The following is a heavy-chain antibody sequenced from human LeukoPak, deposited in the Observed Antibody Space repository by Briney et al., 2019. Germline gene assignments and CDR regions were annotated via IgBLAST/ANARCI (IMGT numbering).Heavy chain of an antibody. Sequence: SGGSLRLSCAASGFTFSRYSMNWVRQAPGKGLEWVSVIWGSGSRTYYADSVKGRFTISRDNSKNTVYLQMDSLRAEDTAVYYCAKDREPDSGYDIDYWGQGTLVTVSS. J-gene: IGHJ4*02. V-gene: IGHV3-23*01. D-gene: IGHD5-12*01. CDR3: AKDREPDSGYDIDY. CDR1: GFTFSRYS. CDR2: IWGSGSRT.